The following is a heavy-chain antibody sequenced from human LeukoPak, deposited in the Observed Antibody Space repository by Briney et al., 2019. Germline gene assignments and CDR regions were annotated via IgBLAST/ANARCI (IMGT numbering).Heavy chain of an antibody. CDR1: GFTFSSYA. CDR2: ISGSGGSA. V-gene: IGHV3-23*01. Sequence: QPGGSLRLSCVASGFTFSSYAMSWVRQAPGKGLEWVSAISGSGGSAYYADSVKGRFTISRDNSENTLYLQMSSLRVEDTAVYYCAKGRWGYCSSTNCYVDYWGQGTLVTVSS. J-gene: IGHJ4*02. D-gene: IGHD2-2*01. CDR3: AKGRWGYCSSTNCYVDY.